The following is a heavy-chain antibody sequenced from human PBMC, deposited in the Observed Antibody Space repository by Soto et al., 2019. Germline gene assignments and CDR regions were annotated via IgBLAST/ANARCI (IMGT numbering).Heavy chain of an antibody. CDR3: ASETSGGNPLGP. Sequence: GGSLRLSCATSGFTFSSYEMNWVRQAPGKGLEWVSYIGSRHDTIYYADSVKGRFTISRDNAKSSLYLQMSSLRVEDSAVYYCASETSGGNPLGPWGQGTLVTVSS. J-gene: IGHJ5*02. V-gene: IGHV3-48*03. CDR1: GFTFSSYE. D-gene: IGHD2-15*01. CDR2: IGSRHDTI.